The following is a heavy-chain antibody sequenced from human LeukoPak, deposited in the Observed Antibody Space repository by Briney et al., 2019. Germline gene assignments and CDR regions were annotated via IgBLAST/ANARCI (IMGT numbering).Heavy chain of an antibody. CDR1: GFTFSSYN. J-gene: IGHJ4*02. CDR3: ARERGYSYGYGDY. Sequence: PGGSLRLSCAASGFTFSSYNMNWVRQAPGKGLEWVSSISSSSSYIYYADSVKGRFTISRDNAKNSLYLQMSSLRAEDTAVYYCARERGYSYGYGDYWGQGTLVTVSS. CDR2: ISSSSSYI. V-gene: IGHV3-21*01. D-gene: IGHD5-18*01.